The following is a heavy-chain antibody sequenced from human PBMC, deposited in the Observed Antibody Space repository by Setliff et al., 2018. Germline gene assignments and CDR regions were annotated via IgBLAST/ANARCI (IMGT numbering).Heavy chain of an antibody. Sequence: SETLSLTCTVSGGSISSSSYYWGWTRQPPGKGLEWIGSIYYSGSTYYNPSLKSRVTISVDTSKNQFSLKLSSVTAADTAVYYCATDSSDYDFWSGYSRPFGYWGQGTLVTSPQ. J-gene: IGHJ4*02. CDR3: ATDSSDYDFWSGYSRPFGY. CDR2: IYYSGST. V-gene: IGHV4-39*01. D-gene: IGHD3-3*01. CDR1: GGSISSSSYY.